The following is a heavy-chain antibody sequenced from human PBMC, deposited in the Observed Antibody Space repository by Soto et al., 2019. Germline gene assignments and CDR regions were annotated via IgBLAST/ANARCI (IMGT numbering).Heavy chain of an antibody. V-gene: IGHV3-30-3*01. J-gene: IGHJ4*02. D-gene: IGHD3-10*01. CDR2: ISYDGSNK. Sequence: GGSPRLSCAASGFTFSSYAMHWVRQAPGKGLEWVAVISYDGSNKYYADSVKGRFTISRDNSKNTLYLQMNSLRAEDTAVYYCARGLWYWGQGTLVTVSS. CDR3: ARGLWY. CDR1: GFTFSSYA.